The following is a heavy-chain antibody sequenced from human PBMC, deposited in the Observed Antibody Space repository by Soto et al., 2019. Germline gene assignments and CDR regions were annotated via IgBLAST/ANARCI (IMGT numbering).Heavy chain of an antibody. D-gene: IGHD5-12*01. CDR3: TKNSAYALDY. Sequence: QLQLQESGSGLVKPSQTLSLTCAVSGGSISSGGYSWSWIRQPPGKGLEWIGYIYHSGSTYYNPSLKSRVTISVDRSKNQFFLNLNSVTAADTAVYYCTKNSAYALDYWGQGALVTVSS. J-gene: IGHJ4*02. V-gene: IGHV4-30-2*01. CDR2: IYHSGST. CDR1: GGSISSGGYS.